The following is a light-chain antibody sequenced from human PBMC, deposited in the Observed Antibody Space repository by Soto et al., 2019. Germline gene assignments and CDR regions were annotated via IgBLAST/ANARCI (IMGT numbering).Light chain of an antibody. CDR2: EVS. CDR1: SSDVGGYNY. CDR3: SSYTSGSTYVV. V-gene: IGLV2-14*01. J-gene: IGLJ2*01. Sequence: QSALTQPASVSGPPGQSITISCTGTSSDVGGYNYVSWYQQHAGKAPKLMIYEVSNRTSGVSNRFSGSKSGNTASLTISGIQAEDEGDYYCSSYTSGSTYVVFGGGTKLTVL.